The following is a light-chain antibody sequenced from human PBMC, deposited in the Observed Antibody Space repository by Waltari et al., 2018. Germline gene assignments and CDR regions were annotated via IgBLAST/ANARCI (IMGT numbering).Light chain of an antibody. V-gene: IGKV1-39*01. CDR1: QSISVY. CDR3: QQSFTTLWT. CDR2: GAT. J-gene: IGKJ1*01. Sequence: DIQMTQSPSTLSASVGDRVTISCRAGQSISVYLNWYQQKHGKAPKLLIHGATTLENVVPTRFSGSGSGTDFTLTISTLQPEDFATYYCQQSFTTLWTFGQGTEVEIK.